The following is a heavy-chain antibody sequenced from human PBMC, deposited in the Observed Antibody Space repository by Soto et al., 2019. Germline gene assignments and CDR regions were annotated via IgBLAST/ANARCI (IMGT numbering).Heavy chain of an antibody. Sequence: QITLKGSGPPLVRPAQTLTLTCGFSGFSPSSYGMGVAWIRQPPVTSLELLAHIYLDDDKRYSPSLKDRLAISKDTSRNQVVLTNTNMDPGDTATYFCAHADDYDLLTFDHWGPGTLVTVSS. CDR2: IYLDDDK. D-gene: IGHD4-17*01. CDR1: GFSPSSYGMG. CDR3: AHADDYDLLTFDH. J-gene: IGHJ4*02. V-gene: IGHV2-5*02.